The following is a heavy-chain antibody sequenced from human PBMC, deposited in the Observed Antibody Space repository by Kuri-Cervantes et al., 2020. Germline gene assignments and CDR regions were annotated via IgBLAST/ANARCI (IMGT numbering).Heavy chain of an antibody. D-gene: IGHD3-22*01. CDR1: SSSVSSSYY. Sequence: SETLSLTCLVSSSSVSSSYYWSWIRQPTGKGLECSGEINHSGRTNYRPSLKSRVPISVDTSKNQFSLKLSSVTAADTAVYYCASNYYDSSGYLIDIWGQGTMVTVSS. CDR3: ASNYYDSSGYLIDI. J-gene: IGHJ3*02. V-gene: IGHV4-34*01. CDR2: INHSGRT.